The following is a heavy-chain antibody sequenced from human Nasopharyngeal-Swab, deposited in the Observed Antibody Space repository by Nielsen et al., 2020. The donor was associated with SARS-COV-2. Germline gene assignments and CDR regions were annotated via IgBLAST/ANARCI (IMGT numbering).Heavy chain of an antibody. Sequence: WIRQPPGKGLEWIGSIYYSGSTYYNPSLKSRVTISVDTSKNQFSLKLSSLTAADTAVYYCASGGVNANTIFGVVIPPLWYYYGMDVRGQGTTVTVSS. D-gene: IGHD3-3*01. CDR2: IYYSGST. V-gene: IGHV4-39*07. J-gene: IGHJ6*02. CDR3: ASGGVNANTIFGVVIPPLWYYYGMDV.